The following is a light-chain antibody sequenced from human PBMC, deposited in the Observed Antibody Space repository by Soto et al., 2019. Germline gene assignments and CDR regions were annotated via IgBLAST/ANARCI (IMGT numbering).Light chain of an antibody. CDR3: QQYGDSAFT. CDR1: QSLTSNY. V-gene: IGKV3-20*01. J-gene: IGKJ3*01. Sequence: EIVLTQSPGTLSLSPGERATLSCRASQSLTSNYLAWYQQKPGQAPRLLISGTSNRATGIPDRFSGRGSGTDFTLTISRLEPDDFAVYYCQQYGDSAFTFGPGTKVDIK. CDR2: GTS.